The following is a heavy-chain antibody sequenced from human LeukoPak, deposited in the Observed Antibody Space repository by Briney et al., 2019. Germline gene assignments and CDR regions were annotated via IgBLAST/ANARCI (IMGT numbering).Heavy chain of an antibody. Sequence: GGSLRLSCAASGFTFSSYTMSWVRQAPGKGLEWVSSITSSSSYISYADSVKGRFTISRDNAKNSLYLQMNSLRAGDTAVYYCARESTSYSAYDIWGQGTMVTVSS. V-gene: IGHV3-21*01. CDR2: ITSSSSYI. D-gene: IGHD2-15*01. CDR3: ARESTSYSAYDI. CDR1: GFTFSSYT. J-gene: IGHJ3*02.